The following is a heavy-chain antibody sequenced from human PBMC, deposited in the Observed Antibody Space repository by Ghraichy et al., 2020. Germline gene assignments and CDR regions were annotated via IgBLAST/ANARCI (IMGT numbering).Heavy chain of an antibody. D-gene: IGHD3-22*01. Sequence: ASVKVSCKASGYTFTTYGISWVRQAPGQGLEWMGWISTSNGNTNHAQKLPGRVTMTADTSTSTAYMELRSLTSDDTAVYYCARDLYDSSGYQMAYWGQGTLVTVSS. CDR1: GYTFTTYG. CDR3: ARDLYDSSGYQMAY. V-gene: IGHV1-18*01. J-gene: IGHJ4*02. CDR2: ISTSNGNT.